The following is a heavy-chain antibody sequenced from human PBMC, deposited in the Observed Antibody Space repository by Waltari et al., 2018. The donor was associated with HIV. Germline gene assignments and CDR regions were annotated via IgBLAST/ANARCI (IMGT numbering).Heavy chain of an antibody. CDR3: VRGGGDPAVRRTAGYQYYGMDV. J-gene: IGHJ6*02. D-gene: IGHD3-10*01. CDR1: GFTVNRTY. V-gene: IGHV3-53*01. CDR2: IISGSTK. Sequence: EVQVVESGGGLIQPGGSLRLSCAVSGFTVNRTYMSWVGQAPGKGLEWVSVIISGSTKYYADSVKGRFIISTDSSKNTLYLQMNSLRVEDTAVYYCVRGGGDPAVRRTAGYQYYGMDVWGQGTTVTVSS.